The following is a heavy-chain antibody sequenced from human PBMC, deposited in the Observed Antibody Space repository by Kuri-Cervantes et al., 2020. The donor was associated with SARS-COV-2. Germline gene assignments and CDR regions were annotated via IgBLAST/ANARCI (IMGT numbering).Heavy chain of an antibody. CDR3: ARRSTSITIFGVVITRNWFDP. CDR2: IYYSGST. CDR1: GGSISSSISSSSYY. V-gene: IGHV4-39*01. Sequence: SETLSLTCTDSGGSISSSISSSSYYWGWIRQPPGKGLEWIGSIYYSGSTYYNPSLKSRVTISVDTSKNQFSLKLSSVTAADTAVYYCARRSTSITIFGVVITRNWFDPWGQGTLVTVSS. J-gene: IGHJ5*02. D-gene: IGHD3-3*01.